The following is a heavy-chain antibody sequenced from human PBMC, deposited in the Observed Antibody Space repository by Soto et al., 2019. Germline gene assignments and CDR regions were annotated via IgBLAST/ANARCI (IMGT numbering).Heavy chain of an antibody. CDR2: IFSNDEK. V-gene: IGHV2-26*01. Sequence: QVTLKESGPVLVKPTETLTLTCTVSGFSLNYGRMAVSWIRQPPGRALEWLAHIFSNDEKSYTTSLKSRLTISKDTSKSQVVLTMTNMDPADTATYYCARYGNRGHDYYYGMDVWGRGTTVTVSS. CDR3: ARYGNRGHDYYYGMDV. J-gene: IGHJ6*02. CDR1: GFSLNYGRMA. D-gene: IGHD3-10*01.